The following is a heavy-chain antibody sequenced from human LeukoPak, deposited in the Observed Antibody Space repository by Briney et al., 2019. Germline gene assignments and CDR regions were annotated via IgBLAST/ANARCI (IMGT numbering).Heavy chain of an antibody. Sequence: SLRLSCAASGFTFDDYAMHWVRQAPGKGLEWVSGISWNSGSIGYADSVKGRFTISRDNAKNSLYLQMNSLRAEDTALYYCAKVGTRLRFLEWLLSHWGQGTLVTVSS. CDR1: GFTFDDYA. D-gene: IGHD3-3*01. J-gene: IGHJ4*02. CDR2: ISWNSGSI. CDR3: AKVGTRLRFLEWLLSH. V-gene: IGHV3-9*01.